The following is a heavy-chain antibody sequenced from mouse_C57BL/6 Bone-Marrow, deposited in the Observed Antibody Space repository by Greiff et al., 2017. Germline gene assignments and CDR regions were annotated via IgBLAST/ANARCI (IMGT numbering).Heavy chain of an antibody. V-gene: IGHV14-3*01. Sequence: VQLQQSVAELVRPGASVKLSCTASGFNIKHTYMHWVKQRPEQGLEWIGRIDPANGNTKYASKFPGKATITADTTSNTAYLQRSSLTSEDTSIYYCARGTVVAAADYWGQGTTLTVSS. D-gene: IGHD1-1*01. CDR3: ARGTVVAAADY. CDR2: IDPANGNT. CDR1: GFNIKHTY. J-gene: IGHJ2*01.